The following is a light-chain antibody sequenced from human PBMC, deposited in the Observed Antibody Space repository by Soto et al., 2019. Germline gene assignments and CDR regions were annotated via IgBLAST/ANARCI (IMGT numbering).Light chain of an antibody. J-gene: IGKJ3*01. V-gene: IGKV1-39*01. Sequence: DIQMTQSPSSLSASVGDRVTITCRASQSVVSYLNWYQQKPGKAPKLLIFGASNLHSGVPSRFSGSGSGTDFIFAISSLQPEDFATYYCQQSFMTPRTFGPGTKVDI. CDR1: QSVVSY. CDR3: QQSFMTPRT. CDR2: GAS.